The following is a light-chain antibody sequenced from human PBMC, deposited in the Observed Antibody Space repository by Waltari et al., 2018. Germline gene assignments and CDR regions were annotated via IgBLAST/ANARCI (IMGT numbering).Light chain of an antibody. CDR1: QSISRY. V-gene: IGKV3-20*01. Sequence: IMLTTSPGPLPLPPGERATLSCRASQSISRYLAWYQQKPGQAPRLLIYGASTRATGIPDRFSGSGSGTDFSLTISGLEPEDSAVYYCQHHFRLPATFGQGTKVEIK. J-gene: IGKJ1*01. CDR2: GAS. CDR3: QHHFRLPAT.